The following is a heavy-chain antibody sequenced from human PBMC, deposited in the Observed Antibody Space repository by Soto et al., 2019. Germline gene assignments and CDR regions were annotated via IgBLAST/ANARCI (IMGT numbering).Heavy chain of an antibody. CDR1: GFTFSDYS. V-gene: IGHV3-21*06. CDR3: ARGGYRGNSGFDY. D-gene: IGHD7-27*01. CDR2: ISSSSNYI. Sequence: EVQLVESGGGLVKPGGSLRLSCAASGFTFSDYSMNWVRQAPGKGLEWVSSISSSSNYIYYADSVKGRFTISRDNAKNALCLQRNSLRAEETAVYYCARGGYRGNSGFDYWGQGTLGTVSS. J-gene: IGHJ4*02.